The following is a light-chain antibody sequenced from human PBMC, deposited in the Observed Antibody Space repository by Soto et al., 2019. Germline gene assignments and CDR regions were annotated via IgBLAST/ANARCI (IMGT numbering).Light chain of an antibody. J-gene: IGKJ5*01. CDR1: QSVLYSSNNKNY. CDR2: WAS. CDR3: QQYHSDPIT. V-gene: IGKV4-1*01. Sequence: DSVMTQSPDYLAVSLGERAPITCKSSQSVLYSSNNKNYLAWYQQKPGQPPKLLISWASTRESGVPDRFSGSGSGTDFTLTISSLQAEDLAIYYCQQYHSDPITFCQGA.